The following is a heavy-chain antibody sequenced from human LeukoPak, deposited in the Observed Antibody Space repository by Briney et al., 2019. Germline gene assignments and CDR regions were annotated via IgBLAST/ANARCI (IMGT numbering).Heavy chain of an antibody. CDR1: GFTFSKSA. D-gene: IGHD1-14*01. J-gene: IGHJ5*02. CDR2: IVVGSGDT. Sequence: SVKVSCKASGFTFSKSAVQWMRQARGQSPEWIGWIVVGSGDTNYAQKFQERVTITRDTSTSTAYMELSSLRSEEPAVYYCAAEREPTDPQKWVDPWGQGTQVIVSS. V-gene: IGHV1-58*01. CDR3: AAEREPTDPQKWVDP.